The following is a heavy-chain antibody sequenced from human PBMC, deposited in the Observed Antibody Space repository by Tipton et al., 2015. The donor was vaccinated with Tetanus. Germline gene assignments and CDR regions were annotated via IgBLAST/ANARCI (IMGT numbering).Heavy chain of an antibody. CDR2: INHSGST. Sequence: TLSLTCAVYGASFSDYYWSWIRQAPGKGLEWIGEINHSGSTNHNPSLKSRVTLSVDTSKNQFSLKLTSLTAADTAVYYCARRLIQNWFDPWGQGTLATVSS. CDR1: GASFSDYY. V-gene: IGHV4-34*01. CDR3: ARRLIQNWFDP. J-gene: IGHJ5*02. D-gene: IGHD2-8*01.